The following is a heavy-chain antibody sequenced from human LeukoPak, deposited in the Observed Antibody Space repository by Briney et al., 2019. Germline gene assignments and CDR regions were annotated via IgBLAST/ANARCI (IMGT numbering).Heavy chain of an antibody. Sequence: GGPLRLSCAVSGFTFNTYAMSWVPQARGKGLEGVSAFRGSGTNTYYADYVKGRFTISRDNAKNSLYLQMNSLRAEDTAVYYCARDRDYYGSGSYPPLDYWGQGTLVTVSS. D-gene: IGHD3-10*01. CDR1: GFTFNTYA. CDR3: ARDRDYYGSGSYPPLDY. CDR2: FRGSGTNT. V-gene: IGHV3-21*01. J-gene: IGHJ4*02.